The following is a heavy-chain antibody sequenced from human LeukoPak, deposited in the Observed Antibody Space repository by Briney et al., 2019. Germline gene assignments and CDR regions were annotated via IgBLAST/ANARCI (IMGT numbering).Heavy chain of an antibody. CDR1: GGSISSYY. CDR3: ARGSYRFDF. J-gene: IGHJ4*02. CDR2: IYDSGST. Sequence: SETLSLTCTVSGGSISSYYWSWIRQPPGKALEWIAYIYDSGSTNYNPSLKSRVTISVDMSKNQFSLKLSSVTAADTAVYYCARGSYRFDFWGQGTLVTVSS. V-gene: IGHV4-59*01.